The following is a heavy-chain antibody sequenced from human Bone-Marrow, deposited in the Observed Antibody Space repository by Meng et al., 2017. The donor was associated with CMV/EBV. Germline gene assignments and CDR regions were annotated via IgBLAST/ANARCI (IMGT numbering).Heavy chain of an antibody. CDR3: EKGGRWDMTVFGELVPWDGMDV. J-gene: IGHJ6*02. D-gene: IGHD3-3*01. CDR2: IYSDYSSR. Sequence: GESLKISCSASGFTFSSHAMNWVRQAPGKGLEWVSVIYSDYSSRYYVDSVKGRFTIFREDYKDTLYLEMNSLRVEYTAVYYCEKGGRWDMTVFGELVPWDGMDVWGQGTTVTVSS. V-gene: IGHV3-23*03. CDR1: GFTFSSHA.